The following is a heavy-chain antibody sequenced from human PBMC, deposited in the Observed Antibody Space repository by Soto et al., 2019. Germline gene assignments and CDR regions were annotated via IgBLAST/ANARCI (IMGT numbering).Heavy chain of an antibody. J-gene: IGHJ4*02. D-gene: IGHD2-15*01. CDR1: GYTFTSYG. CDR2: ISTKNGNTNT. V-gene: IGHV1-18*01. CDR3: ARAHNSFSMWYVLY. Sequence: QVQLVQSGAEVKNPGASVKVSCKASGYTFTSYGVTWVRQAPGQVPEWVGWISTKNGNTNTNYAQNLQGRVTLTTDTSTSKAYMELRGLRSDDTAVYYCARAHNSFSMWYVLYWGQGTRVTVSS.